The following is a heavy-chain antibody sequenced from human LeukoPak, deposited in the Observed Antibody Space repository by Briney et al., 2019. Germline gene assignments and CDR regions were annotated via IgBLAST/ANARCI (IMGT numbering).Heavy chain of an antibody. CDR1: GYTFTSYY. D-gene: IGHD3-10*01. V-gene: IGHV1-46*01. CDR2: INPSGGST. Sequence: ASVKVSCKASGYTFTSYYMHWVRQAPGQGHEWMGIINPSGGSTSYAQKFQGRVTMTRDTSTSTVYMELSSLRSEDTAVYYCASPGTGAGGYFDYWGQGTLVTVSS. J-gene: IGHJ4*02. CDR3: ASPGTGAGGYFDY.